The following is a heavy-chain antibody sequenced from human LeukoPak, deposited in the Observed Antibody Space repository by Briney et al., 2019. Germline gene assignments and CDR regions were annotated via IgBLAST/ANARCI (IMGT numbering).Heavy chain of an antibody. J-gene: IGHJ4*02. CDR3: ATGYGDFRVEGRYFYS. V-gene: IGHV4-39*01. CDR2: IYYSGST. D-gene: IGHD4-17*01. Sequence: SETLSLTCSVSGGSISSSSYYWGWLRQPPGKGLEWIGSIYYSGSTYYNPSLKSRVTISVDTSKNQFSLKLSSVTAADTAVYYCATGYGDFRVEGRYFYSWGQGTLVTVSS. CDR1: GGSISSSSYY.